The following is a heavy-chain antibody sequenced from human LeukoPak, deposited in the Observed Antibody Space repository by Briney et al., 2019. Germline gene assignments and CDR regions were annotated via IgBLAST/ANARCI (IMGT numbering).Heavy chain of an antibody. CDR2: INTYNGNP. Sequence: ASVKVSCKASGYTFSSYAMTWVRQAPGQGLEFMGWINTYNGNPTYAQAFTGRFVFSVDISVSTAYLQISSLKTEDTAVYYCARGGLAAAGSLSFDYWGQGTLVTVSS. J-gene: IGHJ4*02. CDR3: ARGGLAAAGSLSFDY. CDR1: GYTFSSYA. V-gene: IGHV7-4-1*02. D-gene: IGHD6-13*01.